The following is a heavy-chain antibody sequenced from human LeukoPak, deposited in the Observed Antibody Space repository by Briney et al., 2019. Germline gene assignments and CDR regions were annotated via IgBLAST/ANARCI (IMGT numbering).Heavy chain of an antibody. CDR1: GFTFSSYS. V-gene: IGHV3-48*04. CDR3: VRDWGIVEDTNSGDDY. CDR2: IGYDGNTI. D-gene: IGHD1-26*01. J-gene: IGHJ4*02. Sequence: PGGSLRLSCVASGFTFSSYSVTWVRQAPGKGLEWVSYIGYDGNTIYYADSVKGRFTISRDNARNSLYLQMNSLRAEDTALYYCVRDWGIVEDTNSGDDYWGQGTLVTVSS.